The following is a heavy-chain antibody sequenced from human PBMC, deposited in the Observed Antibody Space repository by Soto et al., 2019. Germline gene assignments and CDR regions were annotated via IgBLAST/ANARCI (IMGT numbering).Heavy chain of an antibody. Sequence: EVQLVESGGGLVQPGGSLRLSCVASGFTFSTYWMSWVRQVPGKGLEWVANMKADGSETYYVDSVKGRFTISRDNSKTSLYLQMNRLSAEDTAVYYCANGGHIDFCGQGTLVTVYS. V-gene: IGHV3-7*03. D-gene: IGHD3-16*01. J-gene: IGHJ4*02. CDR2: MKADGSET. CDR1: GFTFSTYW. CDR3: ANGGHIDF.